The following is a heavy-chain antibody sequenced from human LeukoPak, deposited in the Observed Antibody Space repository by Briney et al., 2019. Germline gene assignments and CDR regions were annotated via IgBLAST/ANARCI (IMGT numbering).Heavy chain of an antibody. D-gene: IGHD5-12*01. Sequence: SETLSLTCAVSGYSISSGYYWGWIRQPPGKGLEWIGSIYHSGSTYYNPSLKSRVTISVDTSKNQFSLKLSSVTAADTAVYYCARQGGYSGYDDLHYYYYMDVWGKGTTVTVSS. J-gene: IGHJ6*03. CDR1: GYSISSGYY. V-gene: IGHV4-38-2*01. CDR2: IYHSGST. CDR3: ARQGGYSGYDDLHYYYYMDV.